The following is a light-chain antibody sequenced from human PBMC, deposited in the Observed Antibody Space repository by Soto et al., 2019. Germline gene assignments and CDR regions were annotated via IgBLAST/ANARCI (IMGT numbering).Light chain of an antibody. CDR2: GAS. CDR3: QQYGRSPLT. CDR1: ESVGSSY. Sequence: EMALSQSPDTLSLCHGERATLSCRASESVGSSYVAWYQKKPGQAPRLLICGASSRASGIPNRFSGSGSGTDFALTIGALQPEDFAVYYCQQYGRSPLTFGGGTKVDIK. V-gene: IGKV3-20*01. J-gene: IGKJ4*01.